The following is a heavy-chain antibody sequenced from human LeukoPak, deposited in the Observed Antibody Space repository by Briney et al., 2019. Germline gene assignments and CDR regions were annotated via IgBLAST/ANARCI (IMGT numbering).Heavy chain of an antibody. Sequence: GGSLRLSCAASGFTFSSCSMNWVRQAPGKGLKWVSSISSSSSYIYYADSVKGRFTISRDNAKNSLYLQMNSLRAEDTAVYYCARDVPAAAGAFDYWGQGTLVTVSS. CDR3: ARDVPAAAGAFDY. V-gene: IGHV3-21*01. CDR1: GFTFSSCS. J-gene: IGHJ4*02. CDR2: ISSSSSYI. D-gene: IGHD6-13*01.